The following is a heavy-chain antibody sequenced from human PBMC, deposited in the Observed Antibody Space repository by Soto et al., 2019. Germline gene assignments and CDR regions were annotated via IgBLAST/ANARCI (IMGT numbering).Heavy chain of an antibody. CDR2: IYDSGST. D-gene: IGHD6-6*01. J-gene: IGHJ4*02. V-gene: IGHV4-61*01. CDR3: AAPPRY. Sequence: KTSETLSLTCTVSGGSVSSGSYYWSWIRQPPGKGLEWIGYIYDSGSTNYNTSLKSRVTISVDTSKNQFSLKLTSVTAADTAVYYCAAPPRYWGQGTLVTVSS. CDR1: GGSVSSGSYY.